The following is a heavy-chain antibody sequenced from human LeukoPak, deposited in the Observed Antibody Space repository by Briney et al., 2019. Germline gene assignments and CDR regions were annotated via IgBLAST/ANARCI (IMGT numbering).Heavy chain of an antibody. J-gene: IGHJ4*02. CDR2: IYYSGST. CDR1: GGSISSYY. CDR3: ARGKGGSYPYYFDY. V-gene: IGHV4-59*08. D-gene: IGHD1-26*01. Sequence: SETLSLXCTVSGGSISSYYWSWIRQPPGKGLEWIGYIYYSGSTYYNPSLKSRVTISVDTSKNQFSLKLSSVTAADTAVYYCARGKGGSYPYYFDYWGQGTLVTVSS.